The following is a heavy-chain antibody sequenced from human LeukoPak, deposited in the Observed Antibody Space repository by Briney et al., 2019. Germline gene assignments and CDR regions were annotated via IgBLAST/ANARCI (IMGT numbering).Heavy chain of an antibody. CDR2: IYWDDDR. J-gene: IGHJ4*02. D-gene: IGHD3-22*01. CDR3: ARDSSGYYGFDY. Sequence: ESGPTLVKPTQTLTLTCTFSGFSLTTSGVGVGWIRQPPGKALEWLALIYWDDDRRYSPSLKTRLTITKDTSENQVVLTMTNMDPADTATYYCARDSSGYYGFDYWGQGTLVTVSS. V-gene: IGHV2-5*02. CDR1: GFSLTTSGVG.